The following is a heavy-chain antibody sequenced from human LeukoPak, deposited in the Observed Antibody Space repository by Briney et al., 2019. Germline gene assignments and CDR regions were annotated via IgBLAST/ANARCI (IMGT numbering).Heavy chain of an antibody. CDR3: ARGQGGILTGP. V-gene: IGHV3-48*01. D-gene: IGHD3-9*01. Sequence: PGGSLRLSCAASGFTFSSYSMNWVRQAPGKGLEWVSYISSSDSTIYYAESVKGRFTISRDNSKNTLYLQMNSLRAEDTAVYYCARGQGGILTGPWGQGTLVTVSS. CDR2: ISSSDSTI. J-gene: IGHJ5*02. CDR1: GFTFSSYS.